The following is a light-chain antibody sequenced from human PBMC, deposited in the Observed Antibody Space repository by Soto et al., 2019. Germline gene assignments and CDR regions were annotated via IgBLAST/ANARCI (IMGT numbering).Light chain of an antibody. Sequence: DIQMTPSPSSLSTSVGDRVTITCRASQGISTFLNWYQQKPGKAPRLLIYAASRLQSGVPSRFSGSGSGTEFTLTISSLQPDDFATYYCQQYNSYLITFGQGTRLEIK. J-gene: IGKJ5*01. V-gene: IGKV1-16*01. CDR1: QGISTF. CDR2: AAS. CDR3: QQYNSYLIT.